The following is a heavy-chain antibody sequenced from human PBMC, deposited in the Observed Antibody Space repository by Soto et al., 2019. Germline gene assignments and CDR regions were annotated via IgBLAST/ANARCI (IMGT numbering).Heavy chain of an antibody. Sequence: LSLTCTVSGGSISSGGYYWSWIRQHPGKGLEWIGYIYYSGSTYYNPSLKSRVTISVDTSKNQFSLKLSSVTAADTAVYYCARGIVVVTAIPSNWFDPWGQGTLVTVSS. CDR2: IYYSGST. D-gene: IGHD2-21*02. CDR1: GGSISSGGYY. CDR3: ARGIVVVTAIPSNWFDP. J-gene: IGHJ5*02. V-gene: IGHV4-31*03.